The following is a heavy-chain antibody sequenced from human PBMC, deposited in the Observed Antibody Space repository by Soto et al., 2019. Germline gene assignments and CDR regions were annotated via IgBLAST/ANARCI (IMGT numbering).Heavy chain of an antibody. J-gene: IGHJ5*02. CDR1: GFTFSSYG. CDR3: AKASLRWRDWFDP. Sequence: QVQLVESGGGVVQPGRSLRLSCAASGFTFSSYGMHWVRQAPGKGLEWVAVISYDGSNKYYADSVKGRFTISRDNSNNTLYLQMNSLRAEDTAVYYCAKASLRWRDWFDPWGQGTLVTVSS. V-gene: IGHV3-30*18. CDR2: ISYDGSNK. D-gene: IGHD4-17*01.